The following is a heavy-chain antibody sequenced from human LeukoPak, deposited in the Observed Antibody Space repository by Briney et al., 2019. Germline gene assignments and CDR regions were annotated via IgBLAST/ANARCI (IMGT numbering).Heavy chain of an antibody. D-gene: IGHD3-16*01. V-gene: IGHV4-59*01. CDR1: GGSISDYY. J-gene: IGHJ4*02. Sequence: SETLSLTCTVSGGSISDYYRGWIRQPPGKGLEWIGYFYNSGSSTYNPSLKSRVTISADTSKNQFSLKLNSVTAADTAVYYCTRGAGWLIDYWGQGILVTVSS. CDR3: TRGAGWLIDY. CDR2: FYNSGSS.